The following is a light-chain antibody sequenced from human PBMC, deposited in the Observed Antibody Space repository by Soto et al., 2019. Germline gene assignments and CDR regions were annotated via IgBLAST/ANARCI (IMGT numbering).Light chain of an antibody. Sequence: EIVLPQSTSTLPLPPGERAPLSCRASQSVSSSYLAWYQQKRGQAPRLLIHDASSRATGIPDRFSGSGSGTDFTLTISRLEPEDFAVYYCQQYAGSPRTFGQASMADIK. CDR2: DAS. CDR1: QSVSSSY. V-gene: IGKV3-20*01. J-gene: IGKJ1*01. CDR3: QQYAGSPRT.